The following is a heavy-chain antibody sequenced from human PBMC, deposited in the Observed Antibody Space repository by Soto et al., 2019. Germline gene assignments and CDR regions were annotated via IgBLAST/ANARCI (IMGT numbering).Heavy chain of an antibody. CDR3: ARALGYCSGGSCYYWFDP. V-gene: IGHV4-30-4*01. CDR2: IYYSGST. D-gene: IGHD2-15*01. J-gene: IGHJ5*02. Sequence: QVQLQESGPGLVKPSQTLSLTCTVSGGSISSGDYYWSWIRQPPGEGLEWIGYIYYSGSTYYNPSLKSRVTISVDTSKNQFSLKLTSVTAADTAIYYCARALGYCSGGSCYYWFDPWGQGTLVTVSS. CDR1: GGSISSGDYY.